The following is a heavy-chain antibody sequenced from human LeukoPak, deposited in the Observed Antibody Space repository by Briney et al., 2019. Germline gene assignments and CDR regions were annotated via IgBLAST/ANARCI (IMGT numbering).Heavy chain of an antibody. Sequence: GGSLRLSCAASGFTFSSYWMSWVRQAPGKGLEWVANIKQDGSEKYYVDSVKGRFTISRDNSKNTLYLQMNSLRAEDTAVYYCAKDHRYYYDSSGYYPFDYWGQGTLVTVSS. J-gene: IGHJ4*02. CDR1: GFTFSSYW. CDR3: AKDHRYYYDSSGYYPFDY. CDR2: IKQDGSEK. D-gene: IGHD3-22*01. V-gene: IGHV3-7*01.